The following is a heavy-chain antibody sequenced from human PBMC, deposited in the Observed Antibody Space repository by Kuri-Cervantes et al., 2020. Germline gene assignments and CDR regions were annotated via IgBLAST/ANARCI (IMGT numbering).Heavy chain of an antibody. J-gene: IGHJ5*02. CDR1: GFTFDDYG. V-gene: IGHV3-21*01. D-gene: IGHD2-2*02. CDR3: ASLVEYCSSTSCYNGDWFDP. CDR2: ISSSSSYR. Sequence: GGSLRLSCAASGFTFDDYGMNWVRQAPGKGLEWVSSISSSSSYRYYADSVKGRFTISRDNAKNSLYLQMNSLRAEDTAVYYCASLVEYCSSTSCYNGDWFDPWGQGTLVTVSS.